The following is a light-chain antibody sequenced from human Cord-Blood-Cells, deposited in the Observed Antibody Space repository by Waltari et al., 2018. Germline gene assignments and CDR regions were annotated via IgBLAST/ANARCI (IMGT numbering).Light chain of an antibody. Sequence: QSALTQPASVSASPGQSITIPCTGTSSHVVSYHLVSWYQQHPGKAPKLMIYEGSKRPSGVSNRFSGSKSGNTASLTISGLQAEDEADYYCCSYAGSSTVVFGGGTKLTVL. CDR2: EGS. CDR3: CSYAGSSTVV. CDR1: SSHVVSYHL. J-gene: IGLJ2*01. V-gene: IGLV2-23*01.